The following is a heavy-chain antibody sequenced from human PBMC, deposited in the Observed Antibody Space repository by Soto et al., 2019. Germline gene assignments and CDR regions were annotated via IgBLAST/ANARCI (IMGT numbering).Heavy chain of an antibody. CDR3: ARRRGVVAGTGGYFDS. J-gene: IGHJ4*02. CDR2: IYYSGST. V-gene: IGHV4-30-4*01. CDR1: GGSISSGNYY. Sequence: SETLSLTCTVSGGSISSGNYYWSWIRQHPGKGLEWIGFIYYSGSTYYNPSLKSRVTISGDTSKNQFSLKLTSVTAADTAVYYCARRRGVVAGTGGYFDSWGQGTLVTVSS. D-gene: IGHD6-19*01.